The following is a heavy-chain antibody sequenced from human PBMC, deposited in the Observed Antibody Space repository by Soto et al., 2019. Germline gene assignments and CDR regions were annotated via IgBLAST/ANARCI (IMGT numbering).Heavy chain of an antibody. CDR1: GFTFSNAW. D-gene: IGHD3-10*01. J-gene: IGHJ4*02. CDR3: TATMVRGVIRSY. CDR2: IKSKTDGGTT. V-gene: IGHV3-15*01. Sequence: GSLRLSCAASGFTFSNAWMSWVRQAPGKGLEWVGRIKSKTDGGTTDYAAPVKGRFTISRDDSKNTLYLQMNSLRTEDTAVYYCTATMVRGVIRSYWGQGTLVTVSS.